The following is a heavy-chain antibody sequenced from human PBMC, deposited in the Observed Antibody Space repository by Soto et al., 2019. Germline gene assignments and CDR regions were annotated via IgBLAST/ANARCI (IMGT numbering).Heavy chain of an antibody. J-gene: IGHJ4*02. Sequence: PGGSLRLSCAASGFTFSSYAMHWVRQAPGKGLEWVAVISYDGSNKYYADSVKGRFTISRDNSKNTLYLQMNSLRAEDTAVYYCARAYYGSGSSNVSYYFDYWGQGTLVTVSS. CDR2: ISYDGSNK. CDR1: GFTFSSYA. CDR3: ARAYYGSGSSNVSYYFDY. D-gene: IGHD3-10*01. V-gene: IGHV3-30-3*01.